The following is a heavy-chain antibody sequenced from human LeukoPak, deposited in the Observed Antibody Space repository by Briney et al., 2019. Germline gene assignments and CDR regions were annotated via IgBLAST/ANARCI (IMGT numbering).Heavy chain of an antibody. CDR2: IYYSGST. V-gene: IGHV4-61*01. Sequence: SETLSLTCTVSGGSVSSGSYYWSWIRQPPGKGLEWIGYIYYSGSTNYNPSLKSRVTISVDTSKNQFSLKLSSVTAADTAVYYCARGLSYGDYDYWGQGTLVTVSS. CDR3: ARGLSYGDYDY. D-gene: IGHD4-17*01. J-gene: IGHJ4*02. CDR1: GGSVSSGSYY.